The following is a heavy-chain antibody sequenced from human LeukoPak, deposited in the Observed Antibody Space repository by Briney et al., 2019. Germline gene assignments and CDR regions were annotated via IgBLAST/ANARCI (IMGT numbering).Heavy chain of an antibody. Sequence: ASVKVSCKASGYTFTRHYMNWVRQAPGQGLEWMGNINPSSGGTGYAQKFQGRVTMTRDTSTSTVYMELTSLRSEDTAVYYCARDGLYCTNGVCSSDIWGQGTLVTVSS. CDR2: INPSSGGT. CDR3: ARDGLYCTNGVCSSDI. D-gene: IGHD2-8*01. V-gene: IGHV1-46*01. CDR1: GYTFTRHY. J-gene: IGHJ3*02.